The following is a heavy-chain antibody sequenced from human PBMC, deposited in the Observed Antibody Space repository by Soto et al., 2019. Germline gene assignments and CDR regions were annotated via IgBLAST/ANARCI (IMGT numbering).Heavy chain of an antibody. CDR3: ARVGGTGGYTYGLDY. CDR2: IIPVFGTG. J-gene: IGHJ4*02. D-gene: IGHD5-18*01. Sequence: QVQLVQSGAEVKKPGSSVKVSCKASGGTFSSYAISWVRQAPGQGLEWMGGIIPVFGTGIYAQKFQGRVTITADKSTNTDYMELSSLRSEDTAVYFCARVGGTGGYTYGLDYWGQGTLVTVCS. V-gene: IGHV1-69*06. CDR1: GGTFSSYA.